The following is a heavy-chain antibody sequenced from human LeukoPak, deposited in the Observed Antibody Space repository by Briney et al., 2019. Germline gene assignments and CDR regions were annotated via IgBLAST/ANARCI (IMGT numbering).Heavy chain of an antibody. CDR2: IYTSGST. D-gene: IGHD6-6*01. J-gene: IGHJ4*02. CDR3: ARDVAACPRGYHFDY. CDR1: GGSISSYY. Sequence: SETLSLTCTVSGGSISSYYWSWIRQPAGKGLEWIGRIYTSGSTNYNPSLKSRVTMSVDTSKNQFSLKLSSVTAADTAVYYCARDVAACPRGYHFDYWGQGTLVTVSS. V-gene: IGHV4-4*07.